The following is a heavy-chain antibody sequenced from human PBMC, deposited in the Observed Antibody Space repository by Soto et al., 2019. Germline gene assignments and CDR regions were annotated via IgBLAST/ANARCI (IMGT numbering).Heavy chain of an antibody. CDR3: ARVVSSSSVDY. Sequence: SETLSLTCAVYGGSFSGYYWSWIRQPPGKGLEWIGEINHSGSTNYNPSLKSRVTISVDTSKNQFSLKLSSVTAADTAVYYCARVVSSSSVDYWSQGTLVTVSS. V-gene: IGHV4-34*01. CDR1: GGSFSGYY. J-gene: IGHJ4*02. D-gene: IGHD6-6*01. CDR2: INHSGST.